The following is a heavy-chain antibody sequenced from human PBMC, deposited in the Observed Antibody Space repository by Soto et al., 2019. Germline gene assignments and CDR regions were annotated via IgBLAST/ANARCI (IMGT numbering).Heavy chain of an antibody. V-gene: IGHV1-24*01. CDR3: ASVLVPGGDSSGQNWSDP. D-gene: IGHD6-25*01. CDR1: GYTLTELS. Sequence: EASVKVSCKVSGYTLTELSMHWVRQAPGKGLEWMGGFDPEDGETIYAQKFQGRVTMTEDTSTDTAYMELSSLRSEDTAVYYCASVLVPGGDSSGQNWSDPWGQGTLVTVSS. CDR2: FDPEDGET. J-gene: IGHJ5*02.